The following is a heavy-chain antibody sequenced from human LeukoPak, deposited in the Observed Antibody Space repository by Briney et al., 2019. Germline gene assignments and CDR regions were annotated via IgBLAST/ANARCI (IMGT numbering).Heavy chain of an antibody. J-gene: IGHJ4*02. CDR1: GGSISSYY. Sequence: SETLSLTCTVSGGSISSYYWSWIRQPAGKGLEWIGRFYTSGSTNYNPSLRSRVTMSVDTSKNQFSLKLSSVTAADTAAYYCARDGGYSYGYYSDYWGQGTLVTVSS. D-gene: IGHD5-18*01. CDR3: ARDGGYSYGYYSDY. CDR2: FYTSGST. V-gene: IGHV4-4*07.